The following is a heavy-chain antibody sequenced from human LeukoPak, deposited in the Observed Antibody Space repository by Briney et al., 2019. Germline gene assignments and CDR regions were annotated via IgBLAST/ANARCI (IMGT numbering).Heavy chain of an antibody. V-gene: IGHV3-53*01. CDR1: GFTVSSNY. J-gene: IGHJ2*01. D-gene: IGHD4-23*01. CDR3: AKGTTVVTQAYWYFDL. CDR2: IYSGGST. Sequence: GGSLRLSCAASGFTVSSNYMSWVRQAPGEGLEWVSVIYSGGSTYYADSVKGRFTISRDNSKNTLYLQMNSLRAEDTAVYYCAKGTTVVTQAYWYFDLWGRGTLVTVSS.